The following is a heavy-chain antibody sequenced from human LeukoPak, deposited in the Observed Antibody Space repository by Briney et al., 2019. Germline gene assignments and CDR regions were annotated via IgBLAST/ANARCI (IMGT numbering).Heavy chain of an antibody. V-gene: IGHV4-61*02. D-gene: IGHD3-10*01. Sequence: SETLSLTCTVSGGSISSSSYYWGWIRQPAGKGLEWIGRIYISGSTDCNPSLKSRVTMSLDTSKNQFSLKLSSVTAADTAVYYCVRGGDYYGSGRGNWFDPWGQGTLVTVSS. CDR2: IYISGST. CDR3: VRGGDYYGSGRGNWFDP. CDR1: GGSISSSSYY. J-gene: IGHJ5*02.